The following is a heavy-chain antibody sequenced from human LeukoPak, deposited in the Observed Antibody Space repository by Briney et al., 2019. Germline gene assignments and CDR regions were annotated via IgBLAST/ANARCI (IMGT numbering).Heavy chain of an antibody. CDR3: ARRAGAYSHPYDY. CDR2: ISSSSDYI. CDR1: EFTFNTYS. J-gene: IGHJ4*02. D-gene: IGHD4/OR15-4a*01. V-gene: IGHV3-21*01. Sequence: GGSLRLSCAASEFTFNTYSMNWVRQAPGKGLEWVSSISSSSDYIYYADSVKGRFTISRDSAKNSLYLQMNSLRADDTAVYYCARRAGAYSHPYDYWGQGTLVTVSS.